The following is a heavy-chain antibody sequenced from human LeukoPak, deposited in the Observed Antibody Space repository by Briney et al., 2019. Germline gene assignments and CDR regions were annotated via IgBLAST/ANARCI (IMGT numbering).Heavy chain of an antibody. CDR2: ISGSGRNT. CDR1: GFTFSNYS. J-gene: IGHJ4*02. D-gene: IGHD3-9*01. Sequence: GGSLRLSCAASGFTFSNYSMNWVRQAPGKGLEWVSTISGSGRNTYYADSVKGRFTISRDNSKNTLYLQMNSLRAEDTAVYYCAKDVAGYYKPVEYWGQGTLVTVSS. CDR3: AKDVAGYYKPVEY. V-gene: IGHV3-23*01.